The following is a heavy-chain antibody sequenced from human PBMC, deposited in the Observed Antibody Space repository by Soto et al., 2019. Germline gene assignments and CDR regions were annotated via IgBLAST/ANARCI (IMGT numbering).Heavy chain of an antibody. Sequence: EVQLVESGGGLVQPGGSLRLSCAASGLTFITYWMSWVRQAPGKGLEWVANIKQDGSEKYYVDSVKGRFTISRDNAKNSLYLQMNSLRAEDTAVYYCARAANLDYWGQGTLVTVSS. CDR3: ARAANLDY. CDR2: IKQDGSEK. V-gene: IGHV3-7*03. J-gene: IGHJ4*02. CDR1: GLTFITYW.